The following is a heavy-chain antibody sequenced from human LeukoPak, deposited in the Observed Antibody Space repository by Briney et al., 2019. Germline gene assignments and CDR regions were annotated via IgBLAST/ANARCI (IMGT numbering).Heavy chain of an antibody. CDR1: GFTFSGSA. D-gene: IGHD6-25*01. V-gene: IGHV3-73*01. CDR2: IRSKANSYAT. CDR3: TRLRLLMDV. J-gene: IGHJ6*03. Sequence: GGSLRLSCAASGFTFSGSAMHWVRQASGKGLEWVGRIRSKANSYATAYAASVKGRFTISRDDSKNTAYLQMNSLKTEDTAVYYCTRLRLLMDVWGKGTTVTVSS.